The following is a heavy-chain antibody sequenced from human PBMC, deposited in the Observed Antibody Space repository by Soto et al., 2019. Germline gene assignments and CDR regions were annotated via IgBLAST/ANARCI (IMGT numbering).Heavy chain of an antibody. Sequence: PGESLKISCKGSGDTFTSHWIAWVRQMPGKGLELMGLIYPADSDTRYSPSFEGQVTISVDKSISTAYLQWSSLKASDTAMYYCARQIYDSDTGPNFQYYFDSWGQGTPVTVSS. CDR2: IYPADSDT. D-gene: IGHD3-22*01. CDR1: GDTFTSHW. CDR3: ARQIYDSDTGPNFQYYFDS. V-gene: IGHV5-51*01. J-gene: IGHJ4*02.